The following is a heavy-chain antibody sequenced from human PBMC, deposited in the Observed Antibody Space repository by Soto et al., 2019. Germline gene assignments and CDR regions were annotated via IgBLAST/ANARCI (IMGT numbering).Heavy chain of an antibody. J-gene: IGHJ4*02. V-gene: IGHV1-46*04. CDR1: GYTFTSYY. CDR3: AGRLTTAASLDY. D-gene: IGHD3-16*01. CDR2: INPSGGST. Sequence: GASVKVSCKASGYTFTSYYMHWVRQAPGQGLEWMGIINPSGGSTSYADSVKGRFTTSRDNSKNTLYLQMDSLRAEDTAIYYCAGRLTTAASLDYWGRGTLVTVSS.